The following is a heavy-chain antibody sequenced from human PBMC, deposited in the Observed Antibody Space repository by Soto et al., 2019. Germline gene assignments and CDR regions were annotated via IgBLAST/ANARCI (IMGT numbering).Heavy chain of an antibody. CDR3: ARGAPLTRVVVEVPAMVY. D-gene: IGHD2-15*01. CDR2: INSSGGSA. V-gene: IGHV1-46*01. Sequence: QVQLVQSGAEVKKPGASVKMSCKASGYTFTKYFMHWVRQAPGQGPEWMGMINSSGGSASYAQKFKGSVTMTRDTSTSTVYMEMSSLTTEDAAVSFCARGAPLTRVVVEVPAMVYWGQGIHVTVSS. J-gene: IGHJ4*02. CDR1: GYTFTKYF.